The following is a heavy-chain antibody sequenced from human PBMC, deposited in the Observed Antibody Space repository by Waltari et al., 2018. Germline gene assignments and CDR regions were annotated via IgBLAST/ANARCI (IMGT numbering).Heavy chain of an antibody. D-gene: IGHD6-6*01. J-gene: IGHJ3*02. CDR1: GDSINSGSSC. V-gene: IGHV4-39*01. CDR2: LYYSGNT. Sequence: QLQLQESGPGLVKPSETLSLTCNVSGDSINSGSSCWGWLRQPPGKGLEWMGSLYYSGNTYYHPSLKSRVTISVDTSKNQFSLNLSSVTAADTAVYYCARHPHFSSSEGWAFDIWGQGTLVTVSS. CDR3: ARHPHFSSSEGWAFDI.